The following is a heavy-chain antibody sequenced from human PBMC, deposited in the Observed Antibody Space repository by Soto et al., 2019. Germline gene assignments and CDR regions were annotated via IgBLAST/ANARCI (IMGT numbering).Heavy chain of an antibody. D-gene: IGHD4-17*01. Sequence: EVQLVESGGGLVQPGRSLRLSCAASGFTFDDYAMHWVRQAPGKGLEWVSGISWNSGSIGYADSVKGRFTISRDNAKNSLYLQRNSLRAEDTALYYCAKGDYGVYLYYHFDYWCQGTLVTVSS. V-gene: IGHV3-9*01. CDR2: ISWNSGSI. J-gene: IGHJ4*02. CDR1: GFTFDDYA. CDR3: AKGDYGVYLYYHFDY.